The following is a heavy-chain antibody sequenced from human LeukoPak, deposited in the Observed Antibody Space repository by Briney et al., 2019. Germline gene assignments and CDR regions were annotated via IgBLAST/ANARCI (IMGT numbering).Heavy chain of an antibody. J-gene: IGHJ4*02. V-gene: IGHV1-2*02. D-gene: IGHD6-13*01. CDR1: GYTFTGYY. Sequence: GASVKVSCKASGYTFTGYYMHWVRQAPGQGLEWMGWINPNSGGTNYAQKFQGRVTMTRDTSISTAYMELSRLRSDDTAVYYCASCSSSWYDEYYFDYWGQGTLVTVSS. CDR3: ASCSSSWYDEYYFDY. CDR2: INPNSGGT.